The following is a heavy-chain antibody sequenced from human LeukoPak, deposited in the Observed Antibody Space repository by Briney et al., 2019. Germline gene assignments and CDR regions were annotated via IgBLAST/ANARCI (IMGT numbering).Heavy chain of an antibody. Sequence: ASVKVSCKVSGYTLTELSMHWVRQAPGKGLEWMGGFDPEDGETIYAQKFQGRVTMTEDTSTDTAYMELSRLRSDGTAVYYCARVESPASAFDIWGQGTMVTVSS. CDR1: GYTLTELS. D-gene: IGHD3-3*01. J-gene: IGHJ3*02. CDR3: ARVESPASAFDI. CDR2: FDPEDGET. V-gene: IGHV1-24*01.